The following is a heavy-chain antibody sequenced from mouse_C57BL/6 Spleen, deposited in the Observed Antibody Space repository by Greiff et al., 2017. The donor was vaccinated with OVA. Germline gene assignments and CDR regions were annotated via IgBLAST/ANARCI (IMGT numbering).Heavy chain of an antibody. D-gene: IGHD2-4*01. Sequence: QVHVKQPGAELVKPGASVKLSCKASGYTFTSYWMHWVKQRPGQGLEWIGMIHPNSGSTNYNEKFKSKATLTVDKSSSTAYMQLSSLTSEDSAVYYCATYDYDGDGDFDYWGQGTTLTVSS. CDR1: GYTFTSYW. CDR2: IHPNSGST. J-gene: IGHJ2*01. CDR3: ATYDYDGDGDFDY. V-gene: IGHV1-64*01.